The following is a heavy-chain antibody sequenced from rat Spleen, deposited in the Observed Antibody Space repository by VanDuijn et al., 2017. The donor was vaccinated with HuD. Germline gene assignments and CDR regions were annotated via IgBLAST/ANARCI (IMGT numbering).Heavy chain of an antibody. D-gene: IGHD1-11*01. CDR3: ARRHYGYTDYFDY. CDR1: GFSLTSNG. J-gene: IGHJ2*01. Sequence: VQLKESGPGLVQPSQTLSLTCTVSGFSLTSNGVSWVRQPPGKGLEWVATISSDGSITYYRDSVKGRFTISRDNAKSTLYLQMGSLRSEDTATYYCARRHYGYTDYFDYWGQGVMVTVSS. V-gene: IGHV5-29*01. CDR2: ISSDGSIT.